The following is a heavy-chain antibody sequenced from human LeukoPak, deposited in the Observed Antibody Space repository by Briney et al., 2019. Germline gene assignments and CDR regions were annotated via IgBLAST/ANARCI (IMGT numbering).Heavy chain of an antibody. D-gene: IGHD2-21*02. V-gene: IGHV5-51*01. CDR2: IYPGDSDT. CDR1: GYTFASYW. Sequence: GESLKISCKGSGYTFASYWIGWVRQVPGRGLEWMGVIYPGDSDTRYSPSFQGQVTISADKSISTAYLQWSSLRASDTAMCYCGRQRTAPHPCIYRSQGTLVTVAS. CDR3: GRQRTAPHPCIY. J-gene: IGHJ4*02.